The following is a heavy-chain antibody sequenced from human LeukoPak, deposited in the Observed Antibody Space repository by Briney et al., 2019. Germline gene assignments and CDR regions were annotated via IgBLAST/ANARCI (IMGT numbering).Heavy chain of an antibody. Sequence: SGGSLRLSCAASGFTFSSYAMHWVRQAPGKGLEWVAVISYDGSNKYYADSVKGRFTISRDNSKNTLYLQMNSLRAEDTAVYYCAREIDIVVVPAAAKSGYFDYWGQGTLVTVSS. CDR2: ISYDGSNK. CDR1: GFTFSSYA. J-gene: IGHJ4*02. V-gene: IGHV3-30-3*01. D-gene: IGHD2-2*01. CDR3: AREIDIVVVPAAAKSGYFDY.